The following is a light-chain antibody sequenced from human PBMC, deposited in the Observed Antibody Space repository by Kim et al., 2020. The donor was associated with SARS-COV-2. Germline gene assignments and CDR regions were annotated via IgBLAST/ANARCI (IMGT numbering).Light chain of an antibody. CDR1: SNNVGNQG. J-gene: IGLJ3*02. CDR2: RNN. CDR3: SAWDSSLSARV. Sequence: QTATLTCAGDSNNVGNQGAAWLRQHQGHPPKLLSYRNNNRPSGISERLSASRSGSTASLTITGLQPEDEADYYCSAWDSSLSARVFGGGTQLTVL. V-gene: IGLV10-54*01.